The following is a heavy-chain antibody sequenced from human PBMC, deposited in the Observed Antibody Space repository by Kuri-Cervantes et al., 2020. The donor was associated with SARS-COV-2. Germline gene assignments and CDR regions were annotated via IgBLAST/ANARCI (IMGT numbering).Heavy chain of an antibody. V-gene: IGHV1-18*01. D-gene: IGHD3-3*01. CDR3: ARMADDETYYDFWSGYYFDY. CDR1: GYTFTSYG. J-gene: IGHJ4*02. Sequence: ASVKVCCKASGYTFTSYGISWVRQAPGQGLEWMGWISAYNGNTNYAQKLQGRVTMTTDTSTSTAYMELRSLRSDDTAVYYCARMADDETYYDFWSGYYFDYWGQGTLVTVSS. CDR2: ISAYNGNT.